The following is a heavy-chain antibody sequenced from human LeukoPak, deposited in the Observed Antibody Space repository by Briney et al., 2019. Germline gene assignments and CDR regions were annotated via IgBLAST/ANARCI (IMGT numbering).Heavy chain of an antibody. D-gene: IGHD3-16*01. CDR2: INTSNGNT. V-gene: IGHV1-3*04. CDR1: GYTFTHYA. Sequence: ASVKVSCKASGYTFTHYAMHWVRQAPGQGLEWMGWINTSNGNTKYSQKFQGRVTLTRDTSAKIAYMEVTSLRSEDTAVYYCATRSASSYGGVFDFWGQGSLVIVSS. CDR3: ATRSASSYGGVFDF. J-gene: IGHJ4*02.